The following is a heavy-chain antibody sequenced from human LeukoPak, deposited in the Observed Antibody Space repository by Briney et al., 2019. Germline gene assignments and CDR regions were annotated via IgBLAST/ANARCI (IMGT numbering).Heavy chain of an antibody. Sequence: SVKVSCKASGGTFSSYAISWVRQAPGQGLEWMGRIIPIFGIANYAQKFQGRVTITADKSTSTAYMELTSLRSEDTAVYYCARVPPPMVRGVTPYYYYGMDVWGQGTTVTVSS. CDR2: IIPIFGIA. V-gene: IGHV1-69*04. J-gene: IGHJ6*02. CDR3: ARVPPPMVRGVTPYYYYGMDV. D-gene: IGHD3-10*01. CDR1: GGTFSSYA.